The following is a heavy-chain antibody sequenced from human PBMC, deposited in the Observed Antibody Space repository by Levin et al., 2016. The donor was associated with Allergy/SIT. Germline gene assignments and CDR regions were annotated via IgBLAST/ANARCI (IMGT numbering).Heavy chain of an antibody. CDR2: ISSSGSHT. CDR3: ARDPVDGAAGLDL. Sequence: GGSLRLSCAASGFSFSDFYMNWIRQAPGKGLEWVSDISSSGSHTNYADSVKGRFTISRDNDKSSLYLKMNSLRAEDTAVYYCARDPVDGAAGLDLWGQGTLVTVSS. D-gene: IGHD6-13*01. J-gene: IGHJ5*02. CDR1: GFSFSDFY. V-gene: IGHV3-11*06.